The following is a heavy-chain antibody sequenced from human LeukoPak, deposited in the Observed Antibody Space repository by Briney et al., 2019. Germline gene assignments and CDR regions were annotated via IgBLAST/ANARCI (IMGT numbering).Heavy chain of an antibody. V-gene: IGHV4-59*08. CDR3: ARANYYDSSGGEYYFDY. CDR1: GDSLSSYY. CDR2: IHYSGST. Sequence: SETLSLTCTVSGDSLSSYYLSWIRQPPGKGLEWTGYIHYSGSTNYNPSLKSRITISVDTSKNQFSLKLSSVTAADTAVYYCARANYYDSSGGEYYFDYWGQGTLVTVSS. D-gene: IGHD3-22*01. J-gene: IGHJ4*02.